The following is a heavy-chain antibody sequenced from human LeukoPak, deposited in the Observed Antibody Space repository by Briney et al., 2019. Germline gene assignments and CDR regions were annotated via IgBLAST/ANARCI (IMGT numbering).Heavy chain of an antibody. CDR1: GYTFTSYY. V-gene: IGHV1-46*01. CDR3: ATHDILTGYPDAFDI. D-gene: IGHD3-9*01. J-gene: IGHJ3*02. CDR2: INPSGGST. Sequence: GASVKVSCKASGYTFTSYYMHWVRQAPGQGLEWMGIINPSGGSTSYAQKFQGRVTMTRDMSTSTVYMELSSLRSEGTAVYYCATHDILTGYPDAFDIWGQGTMVTVSS.